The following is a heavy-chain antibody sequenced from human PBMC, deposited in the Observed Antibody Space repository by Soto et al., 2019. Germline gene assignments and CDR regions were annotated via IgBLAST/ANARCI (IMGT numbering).Heavy chain of an antibody. J-gene: IGHJ4*02. V-gene: IGHV3-11*01. CDR2: IGGRANSI. CDR3: ARLGSGWSVGY. Sequence: QVQLVESGGGLVKPGGSLRLSCAASGFTFSGYYMRWIRQAPGKGLEWVSYIGGRANSIYYADSVKGRFTIARDNGKSSLFMQMNSLRVEDTAVYYCARLGSGWSVGYWGQGTLVTVSS. CDR1: GFTFSGYY. D-gene: IGHD6-19*01.